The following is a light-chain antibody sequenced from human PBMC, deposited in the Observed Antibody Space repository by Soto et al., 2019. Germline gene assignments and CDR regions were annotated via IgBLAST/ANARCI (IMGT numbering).Light chain of an antibody. J-gene: IGKJ1*01. CDR1: QSVSSN. V-gene: IGKV3-15*01. CDR2: GAS. Sequence: EIVMTQSPATLSVSPGESATLSCRASQSVSSNLAWYQQKPGQAPRLLIYGASTRATGIPARFSGSGSGTEFTLTISSLQSEDFAVYYCQQYGSSPRATFGQGTKVDIK. CDR3: QQYGSSPRAT.